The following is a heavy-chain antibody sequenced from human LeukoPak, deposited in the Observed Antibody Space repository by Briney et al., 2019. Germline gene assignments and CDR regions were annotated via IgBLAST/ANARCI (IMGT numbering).Heavy chain of an antibody. V-gene: IGHV3-21*01. D-gene: IGHD5-18*01. J-gene: IGHJ4*02. CDR2: ISSSSSYI. Sequence: PGGSLRLSCAASGYTFSSYIMNWVRQAPGKGLEWVSSISSSSSYIYYADSVKGRFTISRDNAKNSLYLQMNSLRAEDTAVYYCARETPAPSYGYDYWGQGTLVTVSS. CDR3: ARETPAPSYGYDY. CDR1: GYTFSSYI.